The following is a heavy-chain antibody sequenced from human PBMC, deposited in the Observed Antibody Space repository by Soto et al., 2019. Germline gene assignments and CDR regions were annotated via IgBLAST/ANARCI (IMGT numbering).Heavy chain of an antibody. CDR3: ARGDWNYEALSKNFDY. Sequence: GGSLRLSCAASGFTFSSYSMNWVRQAPGKGLEWVSYISSSSSTIYYADSVKGRFTISRDNAKNSLYLQMNSLRAEDTAVYYCARGDWNYEALSKNFDYWGQGTLVTVSS. V-gene: IGHV3-48*01. J-gene: IGHJ4*02. D-gene: IGHD1-7*01. CDR2: ISSSSSTI. CDR1: GFTFSSYS.